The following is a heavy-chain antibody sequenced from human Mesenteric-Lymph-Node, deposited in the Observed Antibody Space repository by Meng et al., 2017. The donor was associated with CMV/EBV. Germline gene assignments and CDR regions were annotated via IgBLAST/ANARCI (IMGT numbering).Heavy chain of an antibody. Sequence: QIILKESGPTLVKPTQTLTLTCTFSGFSLSTSGVGLGWIRQPPGKALEWLALIYWDDDKRYSPSLKSRLTITKDTSKNQVVLTMTNMDPVDTATYYCAHSSGIAAAGPFYFDYWGQGTLVTVSS. V-gene: IGHV2-5*02. CDR1: GFSLSTSGVG. D-gene: IGHD6-13*01. J-gene: IGHJ4*02. CDR2: IYWDDDK. CDR3: AHSSGIAAAGPFYFDY.